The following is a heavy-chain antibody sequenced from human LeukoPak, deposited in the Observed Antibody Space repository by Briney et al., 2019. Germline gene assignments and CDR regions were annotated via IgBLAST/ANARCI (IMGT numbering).Heavy chain of an antibody. CDR3: ARDVGYCSSTSCYSPRGNIAAAGLRVLYYYYGMDV. CDR2: INPSGGST. V-gene: IGHV1-46*01. CDR1: GYTFTSYY. Sequence: GASVKVSCKASGYTFTSYYMHWVRQAPGQGLEWMGIINPSGGSTSYAQKFQGRVTMTRDTSTSTVYMELSSLRSEDTAVYYCARDVGYCSSTSCYSPRGNIAAAGLRVLYYYYGMDVWGQGTTVTVSS. J-gene: IGHJ6*02. D-gene: IGHD2-2*02.